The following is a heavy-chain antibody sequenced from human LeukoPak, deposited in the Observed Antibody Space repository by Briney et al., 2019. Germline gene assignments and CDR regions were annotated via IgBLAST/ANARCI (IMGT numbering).Heavy chain of an antibody. CDR1: GYTFTGYY. CDR3: ARDRYYYDSSGYCDY. D-gene: IGHD3-22*01. J-gene: IGHJ4*02. Sequence: ASVKVSCKASGYTFTGYYMHWVRQAPGQGLEWMGRINPNSGGTNYAQKFQGRVTMTRDTSISTAYMELSRLRSDDTAVYYCARDRYYYDSSGYCDYWGQGNPGHRLL. CDR2: INPNSGGT. V-gene: IGHV1-2*06.